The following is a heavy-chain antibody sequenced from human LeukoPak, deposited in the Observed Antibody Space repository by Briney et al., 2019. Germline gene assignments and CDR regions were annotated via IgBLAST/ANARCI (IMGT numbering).Heavy chain of an antibody. CDR1: GGSFSGYY. CDR2: INYSGTT. Sequence: PSETLSLTCAVYGGSFSGYYWSWIRQPPGKGLNWIGQINYSGTTNYNPSLKSRVTISVDTSKNQFSLKLSSVTAADTAVYYCARGRYRYSYGYPDYWGQGTLVTVSS. V-gene: IGHV4-34*01. J-gene: IGHJ4*02. D-gene: IGHD5-18*01. CDR3: ARGRYRYSYGYPDY.